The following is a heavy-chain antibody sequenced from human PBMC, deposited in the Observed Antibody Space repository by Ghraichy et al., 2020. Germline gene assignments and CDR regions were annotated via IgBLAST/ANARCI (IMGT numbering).Heavy chain of an antibody. CDR3: ARAGAGPYFDY. J-gene: IGHJ4*02. D-gene: IGHD6-19*01. V-gene: IGHV1-18*01. Sequence: ASVKVSCKASGYTFSSYDISWVRQAPGQGLEWMGWISAYNGNTNYAQKFQGRVTMITDTSTNTAYMELRSLRSDDTAVYYCARAGAGPYFDYWGQGTLVTVSS. CDR2: ISAYNGNT. CDR1: GYTFSSYD.